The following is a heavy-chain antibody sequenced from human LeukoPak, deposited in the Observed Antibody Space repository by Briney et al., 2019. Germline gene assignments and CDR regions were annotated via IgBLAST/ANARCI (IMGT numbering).Heavy chain of an antibody. CDR2: IRSDGSNK. CDR1: GFTFSSYG. D-gene: IGHD3-10*01. V-gene: IGHV3-30*02. CDR3: AKDRSGISDY. J-gene: IGHJ4*02. Sequence: GGSLRLSCAASGFTFSSYGMHWVRQAPGKGLEWVAFIRSDGSNKYYADSVKGRFTISRDNSKNTLYLQMNSLRAEDTAVYYCAKDRSGISDYWGQGTLVTVSS.